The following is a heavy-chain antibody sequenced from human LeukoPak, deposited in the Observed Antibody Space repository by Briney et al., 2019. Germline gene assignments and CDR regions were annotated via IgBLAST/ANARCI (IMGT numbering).Heavy chain of an antibody. Sequence: VASVTVSCKASGGTFSSYAISWVRQAPGQGLEWMGRIIPILGIANYAQKFQGRVTMTRDTSISTAYMELSRLRSDDTAVYYCARDHVGGTYYDFWSGSQLDYWGQGTLVTVSS. CDR1: GGTFSSYA. CDR2: IIPILGIA. CDR3: ARDHVGGTYYDFWSGSQLDY. J-gene: IGHJ4*02. V-gene: IGHV1-69*10. D-gene: IGHD3-3*01.